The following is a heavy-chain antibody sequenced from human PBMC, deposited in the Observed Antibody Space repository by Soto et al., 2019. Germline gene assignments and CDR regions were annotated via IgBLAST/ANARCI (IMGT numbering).Heavy chain of an antibody. CDR2: IRSKPDSETT. J-gene: IGHJ4*02. V-gene: IGHV3-15*01. CDR3: TTVPPIPCVTMVRGESH. D-gene: IGHD3-10*01. Sequence: GGSLRLSCAASGFTFSASAMHWVRQASGKGLEWVGRIRSKPDSETTDSAAPVKGRFTISRDDSKNTLYLQMNSLKTEDTAVYYCTTVPPIPCVTMVRGESHWSQGALVTVSS. CDR1: GFTFSASA.